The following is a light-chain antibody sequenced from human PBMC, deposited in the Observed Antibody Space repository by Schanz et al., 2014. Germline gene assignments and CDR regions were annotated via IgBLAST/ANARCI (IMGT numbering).Light chain of an antibody. CDR1: TNDVGGYNY. V-gene: IGLV2-8*01. CDR2: DVS. Sequence: QSALTQPPSASGSPGQSVTISCAGTTNDVGGYNYVSWYQHHPGKVPKLIIYDVSKRPSGVPDRFSGSESGNTASLTICGLQAEDEADYYCSSYAGSNPLVFGGGTKLTVL. J-gene: IGLJ2*01. CDR3: SSYAGSNPLV.